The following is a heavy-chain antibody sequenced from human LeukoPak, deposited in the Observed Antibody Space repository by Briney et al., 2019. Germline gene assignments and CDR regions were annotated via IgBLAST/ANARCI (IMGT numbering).Heavy chain of an antibody. J-gene: IGHJ6*02. V-gene: IGHV3-74*01. CDR1: GFTFSNYW. CDR2: IKGDGSST. Sequence: GGSLRLSCAASGFTFSNYWMHWVRQTPGEGLVCVSLIKGDGSSTTYADSVKGRFTISRDNAKNTVYLQMNSLRAEDTAVYYCARGDYHAMDVWGQGTTVTVSS. CDR3: ARGDYHAMDV.